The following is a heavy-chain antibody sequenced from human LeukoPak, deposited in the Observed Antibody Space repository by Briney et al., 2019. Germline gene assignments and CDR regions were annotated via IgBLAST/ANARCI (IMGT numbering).Heavy chain of an antibody. V-gene: IGHV1-18*01. D-gene: IGHD6-19*01. J-gene: IGHJ4*02. Sequence: ASVKVSCKASGYTFTSYGISWVRQAPGQGLEWMGWISAYNGNTNYAQKLQGRVTMTTDTSTSTAYMELRSLRSDDTAVYYCAAAKYSSGWFKIDYWAQGTLVTVSS. CDR3: AAAKYSSGWFKIDY. CDR1: GYTFTSYG. CDR2: ISAYNGNT.